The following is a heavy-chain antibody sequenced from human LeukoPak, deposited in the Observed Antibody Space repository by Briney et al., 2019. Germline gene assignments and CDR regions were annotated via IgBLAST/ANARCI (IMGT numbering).Heavy chain of an antibody. CDR1: GGSIGNYY. V-gene: IGHV4-59*01. CDR3: ARDRREFCSDTSCYPQNYFDY. J-gene: IGHJ4*02. CDR2: IYYSGST. Sequence: SETLSLTCTVSGGSIGNYYWSWIRQPPGKGLEWIGHIYYSGSTNYNPSLKSRVTISVDTSKNQFSLKLSSVIAADTAVYYCARDRREFCSDTSCYPQNYFDYWGQGTLVTVSS. D-gene: IGHD2-2*01.